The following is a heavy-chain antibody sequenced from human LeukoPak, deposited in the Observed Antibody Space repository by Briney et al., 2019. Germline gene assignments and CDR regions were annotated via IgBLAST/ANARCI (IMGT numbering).Heavy chain of an antibody. D-gene: IGHD2-2*02. V-gene: IGHV4-31*03. CDR2: NYYSGST. CDR1: GGSISSGGYY. Sequence: SETLSLTCTVSGGSISSGGYYWSWIRQHPGKGLEWIGYNYYSGSTYYNPSLKSRVTISVDTSKNQFSLKLSSVTAADTAVYYCARAHRYCSSTSCYTWFDPWGQGTLVTVSS. CDR3: ARAHRYCSSTSCYTWFDP. J-gene: IGHJ5*02.